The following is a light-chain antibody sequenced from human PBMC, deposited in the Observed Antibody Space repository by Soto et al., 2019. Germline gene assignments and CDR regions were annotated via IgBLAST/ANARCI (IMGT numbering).Light chain of an antibody. Sequence: QSALTQPASVSGSPGQSITISCTGTSSDVGGYNYVSWYQQHPGKAPKLMIYEVSNRPSGVSNRFSGSKSGNTASLTISGLQDEEEADYYCSSYTSRSTQVFGTGTKVTV. CDR3: SSYTSRSTQV. V-gene: IGLV2-14*01. CDR1: SSDVGGYNY. J-gene: IGLJ1*01. CDR2: EVS.